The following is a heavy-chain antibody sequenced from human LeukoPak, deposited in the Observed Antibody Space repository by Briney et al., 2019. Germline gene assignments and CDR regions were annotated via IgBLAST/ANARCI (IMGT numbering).Heavy chain of an antibody. D-gene: IGHD2-15*01. Sequence: ASVKVSCKASGYTFSNYYMHWVRQAPGQGLEWMGWINPNSGGTNYAQKFQGRVTMTRDTSISTAYMELSRLRSDDTAVYYCAREGYCSGGSCPVGYWGQGTLVTVSS. CDR3: AREGYCSGGSCPVGY. J-gene: IGHJ4*02. V-gene: IGHV1-2*02. CDR2: INPNSGGT. CDR1: GYTFSNYY.